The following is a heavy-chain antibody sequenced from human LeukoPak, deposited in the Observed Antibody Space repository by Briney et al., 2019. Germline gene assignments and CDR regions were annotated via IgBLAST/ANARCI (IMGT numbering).Heavy chain of an antibody. CDR3: AIEGGFDD. J-gene: IGHJ4*02. Sequence: GASLILTCTASGFSFSSYEMNWIRQAPGKGLEWISYINSSGSAIFYADSVKGRITLSIDNAKNSLLLRRNSSGAEDTAFYYFAIEGGFDDWGQGTLVTVFS. V-gene: IGHV3-48*03. CDR1: GFSFSSYE. D-gene: IGHD2-15*01. CDR2: INSSGSAI.